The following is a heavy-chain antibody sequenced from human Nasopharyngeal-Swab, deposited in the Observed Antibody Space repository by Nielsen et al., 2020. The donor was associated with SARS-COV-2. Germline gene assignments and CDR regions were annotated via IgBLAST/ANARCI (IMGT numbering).Heavy chain of an antibody. CDR2: INPNSGGT. Sequence: ASVKVSCKASGYTFTGYYMHWVRQAPGQGLEWMGRINPNSGGTNYAQKFQGRVTMTRDTSISTAYMELSRLRSDDTAVYYCARWYFEGILTPPRGWLDYWGQGTLVTVSS. D-gene: IGHD3-9*01. CDR3: ARWYFEGILTPPRGWLDY. V-gene: IGHV1-2*06. CDR1: GYTFTGYY. J-gene: IGHJ4*02.